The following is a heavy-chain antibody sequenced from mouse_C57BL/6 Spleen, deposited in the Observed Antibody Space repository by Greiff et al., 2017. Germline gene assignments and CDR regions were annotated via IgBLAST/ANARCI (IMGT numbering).Heavy chain of an antibody. CDR1: GYAFSSYW. Sequence: VQLQQSGAELVKPGASVKISCKASGYAFSSYWMNWVKQRPGKGLEWIGQIYPGDGDPNYNGKFKGRATLTADKSSSTAYMQLSSLTSEDSAVYFCARFSLFAYWGQGTLVTVSA. J-gene: IGHJ3*01. CDR3: ARFSLFAY. V-gene: IGHV1-80*01. CDR2: IYPGDGDP.